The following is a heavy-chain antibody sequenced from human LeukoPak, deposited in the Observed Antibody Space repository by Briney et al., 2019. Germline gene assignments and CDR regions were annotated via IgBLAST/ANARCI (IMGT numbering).Heavy chain of an antibody. J-gene: IGHJ4*02. V-gene: IGHV4-39*01. D-gene: IGHD3-10*01. Sequence: SETLSLTCTVSGGSISSSSYFWGWIRQPPGKGLEWIGSIYYSGSTYYNPSHKNRVTISVDTSKNQFSLKLSSVTAADTAVYYCARLVRFTMVRGAHFDYWGRGTLVTASS. CDR3: ARLVRFTMVRGAHFDY. CDR1: GGSISSSSYF. CDR2: IYYSGST.